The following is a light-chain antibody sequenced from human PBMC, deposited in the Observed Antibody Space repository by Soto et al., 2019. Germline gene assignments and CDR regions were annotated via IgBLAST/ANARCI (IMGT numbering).Light chain of an antibody. Sequence: EIVLTQSPGTLSLSPEERATLSCRASQSVSSNNLVWYQQKPGQAPRLLIYGASSRATGIPDRFSGSGSETDFTLTISILEPEDFAVYYCQQYGNSLWTFGQGTKVEIK. CDR3: QQYGNSLWT. V-gene: IGKV3-20*01. CDR2: GAS. CDR1: QSVSSNN. J-gene: IGKJ1*01.